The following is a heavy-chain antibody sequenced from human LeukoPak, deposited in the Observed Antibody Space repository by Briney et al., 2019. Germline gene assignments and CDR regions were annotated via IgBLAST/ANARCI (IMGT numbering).Heavy chain of an antibody. D-gene: IGHD6-19*01. V-gene: IGHV4-4*07. J-gene: IGHJ4*02. CDR1: GGSISSYY. CDR2: IYTSGST. CDR3: ARDGPRVSSGWQKFDY. Sequence: SETLSLTCTVSGGSISSYYWSWIRQPAGKGLEWIGRIYTSGSTNYNPSLKSRVTMSVDTSKNQFSLKLSSVTAADTAVYYCARDGPRVSSGWQKFDYWGQGTPVTVSS.